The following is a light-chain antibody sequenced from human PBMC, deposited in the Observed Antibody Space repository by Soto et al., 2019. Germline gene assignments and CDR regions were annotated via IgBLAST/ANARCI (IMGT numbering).Light chain of an antibody. V-gene: IGKV3-11*01. CDR1: QSVSSY. CDR3: QQRSNLIN. CDR2: DAS. Sequence: IVMTQSPATLSVSPGERATLSCRASQSVSSYLAWYQQKPGQAPRLLIYDASNRATGVPARFSGSGSGTDFTLPISSLEPEDFAVYYCQQRSNLINFGQGKRLEI. J-gene: IGKJ5*01.